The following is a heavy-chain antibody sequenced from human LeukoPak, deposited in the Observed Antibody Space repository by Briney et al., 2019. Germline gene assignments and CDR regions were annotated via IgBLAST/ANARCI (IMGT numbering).Heavy chain of an antibody. CDR1: GFTFSTYT. CDR2: ISSSSSTI. J-gene: IGHJ3*02. D-gene: IGHD3-22*01. V-gene: IGHV3-48*01. Sequence: GGSLRLSCAASGFTFSTYTMNWVRQAPGKGLEWVSYISSSSSTIYYADSVKGRFTISRANAKNTLFLQMNSLRAEDTAVYYCAKGVVAYYYDSSGSNDAFDIWGQGTLVTVSS. CDR3: AKGVVAYYYDSSGSNDAFDI.